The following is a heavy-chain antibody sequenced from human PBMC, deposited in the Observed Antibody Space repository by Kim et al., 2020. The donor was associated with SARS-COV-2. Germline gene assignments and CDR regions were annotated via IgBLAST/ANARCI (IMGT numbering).Heavy chain of an antibody. CDR3: AKASITMIVVAPDY. CDR2: ISGSGGST. Sequence: GGSLRLSCAASGFTFSSYAMSWVRQAPGKGLEWVSAISGSGGSTYYVDSVKGRFTISRDNSKNTLYLQMNSLRAEDTAVYYCAKASITMIVVAPDYWGQGTLVTVSS. D-gene: IGHD3-22*01. CDR1: GFTFSSYA. V-gene: IGHV3-23*01. J-gene: IGHJ4*02.